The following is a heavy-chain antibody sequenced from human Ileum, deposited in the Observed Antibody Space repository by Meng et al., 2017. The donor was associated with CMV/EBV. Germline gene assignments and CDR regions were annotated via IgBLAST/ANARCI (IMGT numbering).Heavy chain of an antibody. D-gene: IGHD4-17*01. CDR1: AFTFSSYA. Sequence: CAASAFTFSSYAMNWVRQAPGKGLEWVSTISGSGDRTYYPDSVKGRFTISRDNSKNTLYLQMNSLRAEDTAVYYCAKDKYGDYGYLHHWGQGTLVTVSS. CDR2: ISGSGDRT. CDR3: AKDKYGDYGYLHH. V-gene: IGHV3-23*01. J-gene: IGHJ1*01.